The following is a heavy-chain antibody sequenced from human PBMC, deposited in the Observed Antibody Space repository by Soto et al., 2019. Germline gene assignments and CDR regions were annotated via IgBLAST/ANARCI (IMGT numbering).Heavy chain of an antibody. CDR2: IYPGDSDT. D-gene: IGHD3-3*01. Sequence: SRKISCRVCGYSFTSYSIGYVRQMPGKALEWMGIIYPGDSDTRYSPSFQGQVTISADKSISTAYLQWSSLKASDTAMYYCARHNASGITIFGVVSIDVAFDIWGQGTMVTVSS. V-gene: IGHV5-51*01. CDR1: GYSFTSYS. CDR3: ARHNASGITIFGVVSIDVAFDI. J-gene: IGHJ3*02.